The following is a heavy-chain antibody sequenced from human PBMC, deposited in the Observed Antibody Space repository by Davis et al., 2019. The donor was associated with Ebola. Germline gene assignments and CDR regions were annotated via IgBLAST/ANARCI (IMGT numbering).Heavy chain of an antibody. D-gene: IGHD3-22*01. J-gene: IGHJ3*02. V-gene: IGHV1-18*04. CDR1: GYTFTSYG. CDR2: ISAYNGNT. CDR3: ARDYCDSSGYYYDTFDI. Sequence: AASVKVSCKASGYTFTSYGISWVRQAPGQGLEWMGWISAYNGNTNYAQKLQGRVTMTTDTSTSTAYMELRSLRSDDTAVYYCARDYCDSSGYYYDTFDIWGQGTMVTVSS.